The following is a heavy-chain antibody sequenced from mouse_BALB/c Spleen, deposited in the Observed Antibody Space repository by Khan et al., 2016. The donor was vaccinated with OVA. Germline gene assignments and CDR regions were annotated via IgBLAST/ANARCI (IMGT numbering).Heavy chain of an antibody. CDR3: TRGGGDGSSFAY. CDR1: GYTFTNYW. V-gene: IGHV1-69*02. CDR2: IYPSDSYT. Sequence: QVQLKQSGTELVRPGASVKLSCKASGYTFTNYWINWVKQRPGQGLEWIGNIYPSDSYTNYHQKFNDKATLTVDKSSSTAYMQLSSPTSEGSAVYYCTRGGGDGSSFAYWGQGTLVTVSA. D-gene: IGHD2-3*01. J-gene: IGHJ3*01.